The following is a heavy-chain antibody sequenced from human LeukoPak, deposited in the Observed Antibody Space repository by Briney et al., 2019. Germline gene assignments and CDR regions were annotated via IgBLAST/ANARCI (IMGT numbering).Heavy chain of an antibody. CDR1: GGSISSSSYY. D-gene: IGHD3-10*01. CDR2: IYYSGST. J-gene: IGHJ4*02. V-gene: IGHV4-39*01. CDR3: ARQTTDYYYGSGSYYTNSGGLGY. Sequence: PSETLSLTCTVSGGSISSSSYYWGWIRQPPGKGLEWIGSIYYSGSTYYNPSLKSRVTISVDTSKNQFSLKLSSVTAADTAVYYCARQTTDYYYGSGSYYTNSGGLGYWGQGTLVTVSS.